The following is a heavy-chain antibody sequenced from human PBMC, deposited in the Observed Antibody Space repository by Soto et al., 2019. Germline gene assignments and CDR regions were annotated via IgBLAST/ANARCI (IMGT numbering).Heavy chain of an antibody. CDR1: GYTFTSYN. Sequence: QVQLVQSGAEVKKPGASVMVSCKTSGYTFTSYNIHWVRQAPGQRLEWMGWIHAGNVDTKYSKQFQGRVTFTRDTSASTAYMFLSSLRSNDTAVYYCARESGRFLEWPHYYGLDVWGQGTTVTVSS. V-gene: IGHV1-3*01. J-gene: IGHJ6*02. D-gene: IGHD3-3*01. CDR2: IHAGNVDT. CDR3: ARESGRFLEWPHYYGLDV.